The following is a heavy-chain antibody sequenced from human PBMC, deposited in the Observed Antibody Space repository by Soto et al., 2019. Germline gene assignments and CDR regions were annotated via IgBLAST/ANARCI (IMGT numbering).Heavy chain of an antibody. CDR3: ARVARGYSYGFDFYYYYMDV. Sequence: ASVKVSCKASGYTFTSYGISWVRQAPGQGLEWMGWISAYNGNTNYAQKLQGRVTMTTDTSTSTAYMELRSLRSDDTAVYYCARVARGYSYGFDFYYYYMDVWGKGTTVTVSS. CDR2: ISAYNGNT. J-gene: IGHJ6*03. D-gene: IGHD5-18*01. V-gene: IGHV1-18*01. CDR1: GYTFTSYG.